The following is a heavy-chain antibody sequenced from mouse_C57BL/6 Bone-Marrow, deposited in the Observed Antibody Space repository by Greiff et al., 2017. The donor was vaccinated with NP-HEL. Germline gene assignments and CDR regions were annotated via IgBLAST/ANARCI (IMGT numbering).Heavy chain of an antibody. CDR1: GYTFTSYW. CDR2: IHPNSGST. CDR3: ARLYDGLPEWYYEV. D-gene: IGHD2-3*01. J-gene: IGHJ1*03. V-gene: IGHV1-64*01. Sequence: QVQLQQPGAELVKPGASVKLSCKASGYTFTSYWMHWVKQRPGQGLEWIGMIHPNSGSTNYNEKFKSKATLTVDKSSSTAYMQLSSLTSEDSAVYYCARLYDGLPEWYYEVWGTGTTVTVSS.